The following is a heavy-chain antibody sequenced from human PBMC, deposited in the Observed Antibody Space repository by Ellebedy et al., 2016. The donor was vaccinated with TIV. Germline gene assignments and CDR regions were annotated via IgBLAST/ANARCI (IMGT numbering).Heavy chain of an antibody. D-gene: IGHD6-13*01. CDR2: ISYDGSNK. CDR1: GFTFSSYG. J-gene: IGHJ4*02. Sequence: GESLKISXAASGFTFSSYGMHWVRQAPGKGLEWVAVISYDGSNKYYADSVKGRFTISRDNSKNTLYLQMNSLRAEDTAVYYCARDSYDSSSSLDYWGQGTLVTVSS. V-gene: IGHV3-30*03. CDR3: ARDSYDSSSSLDY.